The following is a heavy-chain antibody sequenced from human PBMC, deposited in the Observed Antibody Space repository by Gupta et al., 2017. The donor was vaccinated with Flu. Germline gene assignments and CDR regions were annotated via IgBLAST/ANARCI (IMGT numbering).Heavy chain of an antibody. D-gene: IGHD1-26*01. CDR1: GFIVSDHY. Sequence: EVQLAQSGGGLVQPGGSLRLSCEASGFIVSDHYMDWARLIPGKGLGWVARIRDKGKGSSTDYAASVKGRFRIFREDSRNLVYLQMDSLQIENTAIYYCARTAVYFDRNVWGQGTTVTGSS. J-gene: IGHJ6*02. V-gene: IGHV3-72*01. CDR2: IRDKGKGSST. CDR3: ARTAVYFDRNV.